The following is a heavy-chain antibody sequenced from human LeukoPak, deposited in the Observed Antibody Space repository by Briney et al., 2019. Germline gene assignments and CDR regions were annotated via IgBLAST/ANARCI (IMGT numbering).Heavy chain of an antibody. V-gene: IGHV4-61*02. CDR2: IYTSGTT. CDR3: ARDRLSYYYYYMDV. D-gene: IGHD6-25*01. CDR1: GGSISSSNYY. J-gene: IGHJ6*03. Sequence: SETLSLTCTVSGGSISSSNYYWSWIRQPAGKGLEWIGRIYTSGTTNYNPSLKSRVTISIDTSKNQFSLKLSSVTAADTAVYYCARDRLSYYYYYMDVWGKGTTATISS.